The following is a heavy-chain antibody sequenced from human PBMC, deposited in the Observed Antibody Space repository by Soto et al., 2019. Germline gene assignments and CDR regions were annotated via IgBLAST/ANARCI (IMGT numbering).Heavy chain of an antibody. CDR2: VHHSWGS. CDR1: GGSISSYY. J-gene: IGHJ6*02. V-gene: IGHV4-59*08. Sequence: QVQLQESGPGLVKPSETLSLSCTVSGGSISSYYWSWFRQSPGKRMEWIGYVHHSWGSSYNPSLQSRAATSLATSKTEFSLKVTSVTATDTAVYYCARQGFGPLHGLVDVWGQGTTVTVSS. D-gene: IGHD3-10*01. CDR3: ARQGFGPLHGLVDV.